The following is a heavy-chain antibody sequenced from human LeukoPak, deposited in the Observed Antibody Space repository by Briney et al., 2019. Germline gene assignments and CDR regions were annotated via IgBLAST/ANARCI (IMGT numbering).Heavy chain of an antibody. V-gene: IGHV1-2*02. CDR2: INPNSGGT. CDR1: GYTFNNYG. D-gene: IGHD1-26*01. CDR3: ARGASPRIVGATAPNY. Sequence: ASVRVSCKASGYTFNNYGISWVRQAPGQGLEWMGWINPNSGGTNYAQKFQGRVTMTRDTSISTAYMELSRLRSDDTAVYYCARGASPRIVGATAPNYWGQGTLVTVSS. J-gene: IGHJ4*02.